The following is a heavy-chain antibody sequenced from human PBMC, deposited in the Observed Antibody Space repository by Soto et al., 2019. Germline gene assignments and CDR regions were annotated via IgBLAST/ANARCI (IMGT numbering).Heavy chain of an antibody. Sequence: ASVKVSCKASGYTFTSYGISCVRQAPGQGLEWVGWISAYNGNTKYAQKLQVRVTMTTDTPTSTANVEXPSQRSDAPAVFYCASVHPRRAWYYFDYPGQGTPVTV. CDR1: GYTFTSYG. CDR2: ISAYNGNT. V-gene: IGHV1-18*01. CDR3: ASVHPRRAWYYFDY. D-gene: IGHD1-1*01. J-gene: IGHJ4*02.